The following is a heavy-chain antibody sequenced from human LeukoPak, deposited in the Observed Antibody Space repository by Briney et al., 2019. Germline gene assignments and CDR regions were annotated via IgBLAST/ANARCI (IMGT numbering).Heavy chain of an antibody. CDR2: IYYSGNT. Sequence: PSETLSLTCTVSGGSISSYYWSWIRQPPGKGLEWIGYIYYSGNTNYNPSLKSRVTISVDTSKNQFSLKLSSVTAADTAVYYCARVGSSSWYRLAPKSYYFDYWGQGTLVTVSS. CDR3: ARVGSSSWYRLAPKSYYFDY. D-gene: IGHD6-13*01. J-gene: IGHJ4*02. CDR1: GGSISSYY. V-gene: IGHV4-59*01.